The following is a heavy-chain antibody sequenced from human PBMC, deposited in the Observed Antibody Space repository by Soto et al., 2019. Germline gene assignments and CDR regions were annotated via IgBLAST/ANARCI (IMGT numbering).Heavy chain of an antibody. V-gene: IGHV3-30*18. D-gene: IGHD3-10*01. Sequence: QVQLVESGGGVVQPGRSLRLSCAASGFTFSSYGMHWVRQAPGKGLEWVAVISVDGSKKYYADSVKGRFTISRDTSKNXXYLQMNSLRAEDTAVYYCAKVDTMVRGVIPRPFQHWGQGTLVTVSS. CDR1: GFTFSSYG. J-gene: IGHJ1*01. CDR3: AKVDTMVRGVIPRPFQH. CDR2: ISVDGSKK.